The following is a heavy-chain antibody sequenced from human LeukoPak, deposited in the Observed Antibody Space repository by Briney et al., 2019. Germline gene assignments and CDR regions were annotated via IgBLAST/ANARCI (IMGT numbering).Heavy chain of an antibody. J-gene: IGHJ5*02. Sequence: SETLSLTCAVYGGSFSGYYWSWIRQPPGKGLEWIGEINHSGSTNYNPSLKSRVTISVDTSKNQSSLKLSSVTAADTAVYYCARLCSIRLCLHDWFDPWGQGTLVTVSS. CDR1: GGSFSGYY. V-gene: IGHV4-34*01. CDR3: ARLCSIRLCLHDWFDP. CDR2: INHSGST. D-gene: IGHD2-2*01.